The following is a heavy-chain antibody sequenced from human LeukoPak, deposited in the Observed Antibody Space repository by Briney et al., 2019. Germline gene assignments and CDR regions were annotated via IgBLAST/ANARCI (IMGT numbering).Heavy chain of an antibody. CDR1: GFTFSRYS. D-gene: IGHD1-26*01. V-gene: IGHV3-21*01. CDR2: ISSSSSYI. CDR3: AGGSPRDY. Sequence: GGSLRLSCTASGFTFSRYSMNWVRQAPGKGLEWVSLISSSSSYIYYADSVKGRFTISRDNAKNSLYLQMNSLRAEDTAVYYCAGGSPRDYWGQGTLVTVSS. J-gene: IGHJ4*02.